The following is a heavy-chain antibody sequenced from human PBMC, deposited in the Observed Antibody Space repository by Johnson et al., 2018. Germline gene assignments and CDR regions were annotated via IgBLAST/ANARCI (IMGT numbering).Heavy chain of an antibody. CDR1: GFTFSNYA. D-gene: IGHD6-13*01. Sequence: LVESGGGVVQPGRSLRLSCAASGFTFSNYAMHWVRQAPGKGLEWVVVISYDGSNKYYADSVKGRFTISRDNSKNTLYLQMNSLRAEDTAVYYCAKDWGVAAVGTGGYFHHWGQGTLVTVSS. CDR3: AKDWGVAAVGTGGYFHH. CDR2: ISYDGSNK. V-gene: IGHV3-30*18. J-gene: IGHJ1*01.